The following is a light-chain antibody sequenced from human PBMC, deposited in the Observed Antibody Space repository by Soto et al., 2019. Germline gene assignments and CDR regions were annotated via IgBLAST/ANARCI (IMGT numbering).Light chain of an antibody. CDR2: DAS. CDR3: QHYTLYSAS. CDR1: QNIFTY. V-gene: IGKV1-5*01. Sequence: DMHVTQSPSTLSSSVGDRVSISCPSSQNIFTYLAWYQQKPGQAPKLLIFDASTLQSGVPPRFSGSGSGTEFTLTISSLQPDDFATYYCQHYTLYSASFGPGTKVYIK. J-gene: IGKJ3*01.